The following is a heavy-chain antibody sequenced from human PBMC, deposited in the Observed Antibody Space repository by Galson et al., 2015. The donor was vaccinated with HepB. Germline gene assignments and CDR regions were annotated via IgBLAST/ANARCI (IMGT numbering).Heavy chain of an antibody. CDR1: GYTFTSYY. D-gene: IGHD2-21*01. J-gene: IGHJ6*02. V-gene: IGHV1-46*01. Sequence: SVKVSCKASGYTFTSYYMHWVRQAPGQGLEWMGIINPSGGSTSYAQKFQGRVTMTRDTSTSTVYMELSSLRSEDTAVYYCFGGYCGGDCYSNYYYYYGMDVWGQGTTVTVSS. CDR3: FGGYCGGDCYSNYYYYYGMDV. CDR2: INPSGGST.